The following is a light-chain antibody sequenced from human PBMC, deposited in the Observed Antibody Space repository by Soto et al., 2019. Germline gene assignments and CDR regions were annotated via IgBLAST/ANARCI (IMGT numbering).Light chain of an antibody. V-gene: IGLV2-23*01. CDR2: EGT. Sequence: QSALTQPACVSGSPGQSITISCTGTSSDVGSYNLVSWYQQHPGKAPKLMIYEGTKRPSGVSNRFSGSKSGNTASLTISGLQAEDEADYYCCSYAGSSTWDVVFGGGTKLTVL. CDR1: SSDVGSYNL. J-gene: IGLJ2*01. CDR3: CSYAGSSTWDVV.